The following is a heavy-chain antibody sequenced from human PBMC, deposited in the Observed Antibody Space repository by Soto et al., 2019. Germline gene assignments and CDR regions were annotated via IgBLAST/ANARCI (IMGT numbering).Heavy chain of an antibody. J-gene: IGHJ6*02. D-gene: IGHD3-10*01. CDR3: ARARLSNGDPNIYFFYGLDV. CDR1: GDMFRNSA. CDR2: IIPLFRKT. Sequence: QVQLVQSGAEVKRPGSSVKVSCKASGDMFRNSAFTWVRQAPGQGLAWMGVIIPLFRKTDVAQKFQGRVNLTADESTSSLHMEVSSLTSEDTAVYYCARARLSNGDPNIYFFYGLDVWGQGTTITVSS. V-gene: IGHV1-69*01.